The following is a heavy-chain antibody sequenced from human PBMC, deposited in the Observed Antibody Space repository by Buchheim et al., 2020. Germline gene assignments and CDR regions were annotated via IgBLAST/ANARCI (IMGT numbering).Heavy chain of an antibody. J-gene: IGHJ6*02. Sequence: EVQLVESGGGLVQPGGSLRLSCAASGFTFSSYWMHWVRQAPGKGLVWVSRINSDGSSTSYADSVKGRFTISRDNAKNTLYPQMNSLRAEDTAVYYCARSGYGSGSYYIGHYYGMDVWGQGTT. CDR2: INSDGSST. D-gene: IGHD3-10*01. V-gene: IGHV3-74*01. CDR1: GFTFSSYW. CDR3: ARSGYGSGSYYIGHYYGMDV.